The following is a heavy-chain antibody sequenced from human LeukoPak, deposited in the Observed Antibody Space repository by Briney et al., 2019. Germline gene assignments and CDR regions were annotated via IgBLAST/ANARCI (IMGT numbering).Heavy chain of an antibody. CDR2: IYHSGIT. CDR3: ARLIGGSSSWHGPFDY. Sequence: PSETLSLTCTVSGYSINSNYYWGWIRQPPGKGLEWIGSIYHSGITYYNPSLKSGVTISVDTSKNQFSLKLSSVTAADTAVYYCARLIGGSSSWHGPFDYWGQGTLVTVSS. D-gene: IGHD6-13*01. J-gene: IGHJ4*02. CDR1: GYSINSNYY. V-gene: IGHV4-38-2*02.